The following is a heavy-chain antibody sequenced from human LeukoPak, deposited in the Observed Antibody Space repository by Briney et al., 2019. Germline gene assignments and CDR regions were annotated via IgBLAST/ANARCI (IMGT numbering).Heavy chain of an antibody. Sequence: PGGSLRLSCAAPGFTFSSHPMHWVRQAPGKGLEWVGVILYDGSNKYYADSVKGRFTISRDNSKNTLYLQMDSLRPEDTAVYYCAKDPRPGAVSGIFYFDYWGQGTLVTLSS. V-gene: IGHV3-30*04. CDR1: GFTFSSHP. CDR2: ILYDGSNK. D-gene: IGHD6-19*01. J-gene: IGHJ4*02. CDR3: AKDPRPGAVSGIFYFDY.